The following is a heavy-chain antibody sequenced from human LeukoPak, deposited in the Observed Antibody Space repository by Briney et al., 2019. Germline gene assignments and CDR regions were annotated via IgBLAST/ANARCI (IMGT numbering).Heavy chain of an antibody. J-gene: IGHJ4*02. Sequence: SETLSLTCAVYGGSFNGYYWSWIRQPPGKGLEWIGEINHSGSTNYNPSLKSRVTISVDTSKNQFSLKLSSVTAADTAVYYCARGRGIAARPLDYWGQGTLVTVSS. CDR2: INHSGST. V-gene: IGHV4-34*01. D-gene: IGHD6-6*01. CDR1: GGSFNGYY. CDR3: ARGRGIAARPLDY.